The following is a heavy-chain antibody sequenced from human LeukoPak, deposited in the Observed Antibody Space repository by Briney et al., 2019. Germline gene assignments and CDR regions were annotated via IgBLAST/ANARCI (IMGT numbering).Heavy chain of an antibody. CDR2: MNPNSGNT. Sequence: ASVKVSCKASGYTFTSYDINWVRQATGQGLEWMGWMNPNSGNTGYAQKFQGRVTMTRNTSISTAYMELSSLKSEDTAVYYCARVPPKTFYFGSGSYYNVPFDYWGRGTLVTVSS. J-gene: IGHJ4*02. D-gene: IGHD3-10*01. CDR3: ARVPPKTFYFGSGSYYNVPFDY. V-gene: IGHV1-8*01. CDR1: GYTFTSYD.